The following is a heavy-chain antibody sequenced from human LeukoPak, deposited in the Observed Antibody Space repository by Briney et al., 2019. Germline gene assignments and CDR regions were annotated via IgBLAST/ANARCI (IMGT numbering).Heavy chain of an antibody. Sequence: GGSLRLSCAASGFTFNSYGMHWVRQAPGKGLEWVAVIWYDGSNKYYADSLKGRFTISRDNSENTLCLQMDGLRAEDTAVYYCARDPGVRWLVGFDYWGQGTLVTVSS. J-gene: IGHJ4*02. V-gene: IGHV3-33*01. CDR2: IWYDGSNK. D-gene: IGHD6-19*01. CDR1: GFTFNSYG. CDR3: ARDPGVRWLVGFDY.